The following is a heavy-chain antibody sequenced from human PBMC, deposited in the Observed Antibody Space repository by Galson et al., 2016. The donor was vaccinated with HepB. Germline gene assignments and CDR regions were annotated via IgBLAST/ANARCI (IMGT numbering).Heavy chain of an antibody. CDR2: ISSSGSTI. CDR1: GFTFSDYY. CDR3: AKGRGSGITAAVGNF. V-gene: IGHV3-11*01. J-gene: IGHJ4*02. D-gene: IGHD6-13*01. Sequence: SLRLSCAASGFTFSDYYMSWIRQAPGKGLEWVSYISSSGSTIYYADSVKGRFTISRDNAKNSLYLQMTSLRAEDTALYYCAKGRGSGITAAVGNFWGQGTLVTVSS.